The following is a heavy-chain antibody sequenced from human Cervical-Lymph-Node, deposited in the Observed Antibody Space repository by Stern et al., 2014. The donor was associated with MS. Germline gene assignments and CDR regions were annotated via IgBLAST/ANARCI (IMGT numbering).Heavy chain of an antibody. V-gene: IGHV3-30*01. J-gene: IGHJ4*02. CDR3: ARGGAVATSDYYFDY. CDR2: ISYDGSDK. Sequence: VQLVESGGGVVQPGRSLRLSWAAAGFTFSYHAMHWVRQAPGKGLEWVAVISYDGSDKNDADSVKGRFTISRDNSRNTLYLQMNSLRVDDTAVYYCARGGAVATSDYYFDYWGQGILVTVSS. D-gene: IGHD5-12*01. CDR1: GFTFSYHA.